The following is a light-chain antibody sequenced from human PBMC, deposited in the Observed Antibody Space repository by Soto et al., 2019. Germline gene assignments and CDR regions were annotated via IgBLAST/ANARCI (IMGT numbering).Light chain of an antibody. V-gene: IGLV2-14*01. CDR1: GSDVGSYKY. J-gene: IGLJ1*01. CDR2: EVS. CDR3: SSYTSISSLGV. Sequence: QSALTQPASVSGSTGQSITISCTGTGSDVGSYKYVSWYQQHPGKAPKLIIFEVSNRPSGVSDRFSGSKSGNTASLTISGLQAEDEADYYCSSYTSISSLGVFGTGTKVTVL.